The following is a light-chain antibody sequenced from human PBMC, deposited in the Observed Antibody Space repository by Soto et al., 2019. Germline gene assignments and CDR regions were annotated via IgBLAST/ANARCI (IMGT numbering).Light chain of an antibody. V-gene: IGKV3-20*01. CDR3: QQYGRSPPFT. CDR1: QSVSSAY. J-gene: IGKJ2*01. Sequence: EIVLTQSPGTLSLSPGERATLSCRASQSVSSAYLAWYQHKPGQAPRLLIYGASNMATGIPDMFSGSGSGTDFTLTISRLEPEDLAVYFCQQYGRSPPFTFGQGTKVEIK. CDR2: GAS.